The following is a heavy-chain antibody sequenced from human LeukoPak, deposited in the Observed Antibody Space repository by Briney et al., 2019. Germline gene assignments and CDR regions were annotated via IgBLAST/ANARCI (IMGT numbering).Heavy chain of an antibody. V-gene: IGHV3-23*01. J-gene: IGHJ5*02. CDR1: GFTFSTFA. Sequence: GGSLRLSCAASGFTFSTFAMIWVRQPPGKGLEWVSSIFPSGGEIHYADSVRGRFTISRDNSKSTLSLQMNSLRAEDTAIYYCATYRQVLLPFEAWGQATLVTVSS. D-gene: IGHD2/OR15-2a*01. CDR3: ATYRQVLLPFEA. CDR2: IFPSGGEI.